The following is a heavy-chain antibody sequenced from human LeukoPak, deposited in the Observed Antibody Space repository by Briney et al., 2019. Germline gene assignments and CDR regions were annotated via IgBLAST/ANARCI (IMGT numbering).Heavy chain of an antibody. Sequence: VSLRLSCAASGFTFSSHAMRWVRQAPGKGLEWIGYIYYSGSTNYNPSLKSRVTISVDTSKNQFSLKLSSVTAADTAVYYCARDNGYYDSSGYLDYWGQGTLVTVAS. CDR2: IYYSGST. CDR1: GFTFSSHA. V-gene: IGHV4-59*11. D-gene: IGHD3-22*01. CDR3: ARDNGYYDSSGYLDY. J-gene: IGHJ4*02.